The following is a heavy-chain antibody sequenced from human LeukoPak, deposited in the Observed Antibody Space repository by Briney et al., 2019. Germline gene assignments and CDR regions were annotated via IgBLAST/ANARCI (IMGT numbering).Heavy chain of an antibody. CDR2: IFHDGTT. Sequence: SETLSLTCAVSGGSISSSNWWSWVRQPPGKGLEWIGDIFHDGTTNFNPSLKSRLTISTDKSKNQFSLKLSSVTAADTAVYYCARATAPYFDYWGQGTLVTDSS. CDR3: ARATAPYFDY. J-gene: IGHJ4*02. V-gene: IGHV4-4*02. CDR1: GGSISSSNW.